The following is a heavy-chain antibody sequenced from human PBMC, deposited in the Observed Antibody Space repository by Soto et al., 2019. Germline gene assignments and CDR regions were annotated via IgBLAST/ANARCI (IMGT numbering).Heavy chain of an antibody. V-gene: IGHV3-23*01. D-gene: IGHD3-22*01. CDR2: ISNTGAVT. Sequence: EVRLLESGGGLVKPGGSLRLSCATSGLTFSNYAMSWVRQAPGGGLEWVSSISNTGAVTYYADSVKGRFTISRDNSKNALNLQMNSLRADDTAVYYCAKDRMIVDPLGFDIWGQGTLVTVSS. CDR1: GLTFSNYA. J-gene: IGHJ3*02. CDR3: AKDRMIVDPLGFDI.